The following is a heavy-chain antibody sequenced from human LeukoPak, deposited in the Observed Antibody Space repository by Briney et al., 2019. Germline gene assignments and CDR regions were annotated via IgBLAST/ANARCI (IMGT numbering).Heavy chain of an antibody. CDR3: AKGTGIAVAGSPFDY. J-gene: IGHJ4*02. Sequence: PGGSLRLSCAASGFTFDDYAMHWVRQAPGKGLEWVSGISWNSGSIGYADSVKGRFTISRDNAKNSLYLQMNSLRAEDTALYYCAKGTGIAVAGSPFDYWGQGTLVTVSS. CDR1: GFTFDDYA. D-gene: IGHD6-19*01. CDR2: ISWNSGSI. V-gene: IGHV3-9*01.